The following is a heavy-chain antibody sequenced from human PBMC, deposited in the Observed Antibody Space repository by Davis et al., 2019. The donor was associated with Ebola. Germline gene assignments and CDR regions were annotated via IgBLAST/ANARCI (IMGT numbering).Heavy chain of an antibody. CDR3: AAGGLGGGFDV. V-gene: IGHV1-46*01. D-gene: IGHD2-15*01. Sequence: AASVKVSCKASGYTFTSYYMHWVRQAPGQGLEWMGIINPSGGSTSYAQKFQDRVTMTEDTSTDTAYMELRSLRSEDTALYYCAAGGLGGGFDVWGHGTMVTVSS. CDR1: GYTFTSYY. J-gene: IGHJ3*01. CDR2: INPSGGST.